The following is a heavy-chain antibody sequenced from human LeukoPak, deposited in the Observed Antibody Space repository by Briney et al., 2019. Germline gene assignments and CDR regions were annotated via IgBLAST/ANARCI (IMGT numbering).Heavy chain of an antibody. D-gene: IGHD3-9*01. CDR2: INPSGGST. Sequence: ASVKVSCKASGYTFTSYYMHWVRQAPGQGLEWMGIINPSGGSTSYAQKFQGRVTMTRDTSTSTVYMELSSLRSEDTAVYYCARDRGSFDWLPHAFDIWGQGTMVTVSS. CDR3: ARDRGSFDWLPHAFDI. CDR1: GYTFTSYY. J-gene: IGHJ3*02. V-gene: IGHV1-46*01.